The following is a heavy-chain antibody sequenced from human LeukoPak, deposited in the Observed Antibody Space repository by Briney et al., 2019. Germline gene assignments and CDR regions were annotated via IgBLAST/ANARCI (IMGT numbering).Heavy chain of an antibody. D-gene: IGHD3-22*01. CDR3: AKDAKPYYYDSSGYYYAGAFDI. V-gene: IGHV3-23*01. J-gene: IGHJ3*02. CDR1: GFTFSSYA. CDR2: ISGSGGST. Sequence: QPGGSLILSCAASGFTFSSYAMSWVRQAPGKGLEWVSAISGSGGSTYYADSVKGRFTISRDNSKNTLHLQMNSLRAEDTAVYYCAKDAKPYYYDSSGYYYAGAFDIWGQGTMVTVSS.